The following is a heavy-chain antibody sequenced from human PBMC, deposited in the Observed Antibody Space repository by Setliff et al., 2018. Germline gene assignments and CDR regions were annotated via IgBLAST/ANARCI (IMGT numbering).Heavy chain of an antibody. D-gene: IGHD2-15*01. J-gene: IGHJ5*02. CDR3: ARRRGYCSGGSCSDWWVNWFDP. Sequence: AAVKVSCKASGYTFTSNGISWVRQAPGQGPEGMGWISAYNGNTKYAQRFQGRVTITRDTSASTAYMELSSLRSEDTAVYYCARRRGYCSGGSCSDWWVNWFDPWGQGTLVTVSS. V-gene: IGHV1-18*01. CDR1: GYTFTSNG. CDR2: ISAYNGNT.